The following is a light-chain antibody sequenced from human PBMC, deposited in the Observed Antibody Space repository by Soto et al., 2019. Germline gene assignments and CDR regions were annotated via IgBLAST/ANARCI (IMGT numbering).Light chain of an antibody. J-gene: IGKJ3*01. CDR1: QEISNY. V-gene: IGKV1-27*01. Sequence: DIQMTQSPSSLSASVGDRVTITCRASQEISNYLAWYQQKPGKVPKLLIYAASPLQSGVPSRFSGSGSGTDFTLTISCLQSEDVATYYCQKYNRAPFTFGPGTKVDIQ. CDR2: AAS. CDR3: QKYNRAPFT.